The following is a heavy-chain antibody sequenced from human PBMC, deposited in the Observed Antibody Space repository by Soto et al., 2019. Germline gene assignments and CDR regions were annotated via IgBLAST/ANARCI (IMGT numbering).Heavy chain of an antibody. Sequence: QVQLVQSGAEVKKPGASVKVSCKASGYTFTSYGISWVRQAPGQGLEWMGWISAYNGNTNYAQKLQGRVTMTTDTSTSRAYMELGRLRSDDTAVYYCASGFGSGWYWDAFDIWGQGTMVTVSS. CDR3: ASGFGSGWYWDAFDI. J-gene: IGHJ3*02. V-gene: IGHV1-18*01. D-gene: IGHD6-19*01. CDR1: GYTFTSYG. CDR2: ISAYNGNT.